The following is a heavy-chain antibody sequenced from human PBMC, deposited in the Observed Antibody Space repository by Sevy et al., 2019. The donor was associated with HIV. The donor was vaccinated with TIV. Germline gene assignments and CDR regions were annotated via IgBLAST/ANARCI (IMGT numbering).Heavy chain of an antibody. CDR3: SRDLRLRGYSYGCFDY. CDR2: IDPNSGNT. V-gene: IGHV1-2*02. CDR1: GYTFTGQY. J-gene: IGHJ4*02. Sequence: ASVKVSCKASGYTFTGQYIHWVRQAPGQGLEWMGWIDPNSGNTNYAQEFQGRVTMTRDTSISTAYMELSGLKSDDTAVYYCSRDLRLRGYSYGCFDYWGQGTLVTVSS. D-gene: IGHD5-18*01.